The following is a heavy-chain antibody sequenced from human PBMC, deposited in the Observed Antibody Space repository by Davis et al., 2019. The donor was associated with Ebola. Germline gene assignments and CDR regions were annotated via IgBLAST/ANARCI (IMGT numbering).Heavy chain of an antibody. CDR1: GFTVSSNY. CDR2: IYSGGTT. J-gene: IGHJ6*02. D-gene: IGHD3-22*01. Sequence: GESLKISCAASGFTVSSNYMSWVRQAPGKGLEWVSVIYSGGTTYYADSVKGRFTISRDNSKNTLYFQMNSLRAEDTAVYYCARGIVSNYGMDVWGQGTTVTVSS. V-gene: IGHV3-53*01. CDR3: ARGIVSNYGMDV.